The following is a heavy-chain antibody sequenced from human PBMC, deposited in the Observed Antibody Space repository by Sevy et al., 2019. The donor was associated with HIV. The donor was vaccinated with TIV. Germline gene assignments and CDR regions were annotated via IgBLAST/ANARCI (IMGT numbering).Heavy chain of an antibody. J-gene: IGHJ3*02. D-gene: IGHD3-22*01. CDR3: AKDSRAGYDSSGYYSSDAFDI. CDR2: ISWNSGSI. V-gene: IGHV3-9*01. Sequence: GGSLRLSCAASGFTFDDYAMHWVRQAPGKGLEWVSGISWNSGSIGYADSVKGRFTISRDNAKNSLYLQMNSLRAEDTALYYCAKDSRAGYDSSGYYSSDAFDIWGQGTMVTV. CDR1: GFTFDDYA.